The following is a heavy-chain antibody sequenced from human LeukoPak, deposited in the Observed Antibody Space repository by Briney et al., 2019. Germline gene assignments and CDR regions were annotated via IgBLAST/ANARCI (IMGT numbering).Heavy chain of an antibody. Sequence: PSQTLSLTCTVSGGSISSGSYYWSWIRQPAGKGLEWIGRIYTSGSTNYNPSLKSRVTMSVDTSKNQFSLKLSSVTAADTAVYYCAREDTMIVYNYWGQGTLVTVSS. J-gene: IGHJ4*02. CDR3: AREDTMIVYNY. D-gene: IGHD3-22*01. V-gene: IGHV4-61*02. CDR1: GGSISSGSYY. CDR2: IYTSGST.